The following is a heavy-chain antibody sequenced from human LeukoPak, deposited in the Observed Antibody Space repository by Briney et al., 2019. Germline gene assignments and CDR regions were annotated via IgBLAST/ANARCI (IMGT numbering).Heavy chain of an antibody. Sequence: SQTLSLTCTVSGGSISSGGYYWSWIRQHPGKGLEWIGYIYYSGSTYYNPSLKSRVTISVDTSKNQFSLKLSSVTAADTAVYYCARGGNTFDWLLPIDYWGQGTLVTVSS. J-gene: IGHJ4*02. CDR3: ARGGNTFDWLLPIDY. D-gene: IGHD3-9*01. CDR1: GGSISSGGYY. CDR2: IYYSGST. V-gene: IGHV4-31*03.